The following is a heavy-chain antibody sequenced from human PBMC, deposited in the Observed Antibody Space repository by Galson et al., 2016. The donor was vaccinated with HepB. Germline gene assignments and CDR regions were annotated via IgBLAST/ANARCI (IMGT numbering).Heavy chain of an antibody. Sequence: SLRLSCAASGFTFNTYAMSWVRQASGKGPEWVSAITGNGGTTYYTDSVKGRFTISRDNSKNTLYLHMNSLRVEDTAVYYCARGKVIAAEVFDYWGQGTLVTVSS. D-gene: IGHD6-13*01. V-gene: IGHV3-23*01. J-gene: IGHJ4*02. CDR3: ARGKVIAAEVFDY. CDR2: ITGNGGTT. CDR1: GFTFNTYA.